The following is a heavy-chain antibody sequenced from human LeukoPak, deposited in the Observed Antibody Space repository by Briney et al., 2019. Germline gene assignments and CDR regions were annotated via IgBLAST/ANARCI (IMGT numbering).Heavy chain of an antibody. CDR1: GHTFTGYY. CDR3: ARGIVGATTGD. Sequence: ASVKVSCKASGHTFTGYYMHWVRQAPGQGLEWMGWINPNSGVTNYAQKVQGRVTMTRDTSISTAYMELSRLRSDDTAVYYCARGIVGATTGDWGQGTLVTVSS. D-gene: IGHD1-26*01. J-gene: IGHJ4*02. V-gene: IGHV1-2*02. CDR2: INPNSGVT.